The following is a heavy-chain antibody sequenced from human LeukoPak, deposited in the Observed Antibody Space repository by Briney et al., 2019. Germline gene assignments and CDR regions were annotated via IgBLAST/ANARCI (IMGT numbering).Heavy chain of an antibody. Sequence: PGGSLRLSCAASGFTFSSYEMNWVRQAPGKGLEWVSYISSSGSTIYYADSVKGRFTISRDNAKKSVYLQMNSLRGEDTAIYYCVKSAGRNGGNWGQGTLVTVSS. CDR3: VKSAGRNGGN. V-gene: IGHV3-48*03. D-gene: IGHD1-26*01. J-gene: IGHJ4*02. CDR1: GFTFSSYE. CDR2: ISSSGSTI.